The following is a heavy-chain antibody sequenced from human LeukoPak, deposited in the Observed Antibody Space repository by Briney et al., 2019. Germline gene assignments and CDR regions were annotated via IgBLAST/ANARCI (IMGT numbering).Heavy chain of an antibody. CDR1: GFTFSNFG. CDR2: IDDFGEST. D-gene: IGHD5-12*01. CDR3: ARGPSGYHNT. Sequence: GGSLRLSCAASGFTFSNFGMSWVRQAPGMGLEWVSAIDDFGESTYYTDSVKGRFTTSRDNSKNTLYLQMNSLRAEDTAVYYCARGPSGYHNTGGQGTLVTVSS. V-gene: IGHV3-23*01. J-gene: IGHJ4*02.